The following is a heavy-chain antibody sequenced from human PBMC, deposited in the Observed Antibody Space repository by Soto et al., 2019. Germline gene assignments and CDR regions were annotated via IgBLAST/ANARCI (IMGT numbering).Heavy chain of an antibody. V-gene: IGHV4-59*01. J-gene: IGHJ6*03. Sequence: SETLSLTCTVSGGSISSYYWSWIRQPPGKGLEWIGYIYYSGSTNYNPSLKSRVTISVDTSKNQFSLKLSSVTAADTAVYYCAMVSGDSSGYYYYYYYMDVWGKGTTVTVSS. CDR2: IYYSGST. D-gene: IGHD3-22*01. CDR1: GGSISSYY. CDR3: AMVSGDSSGYYYYYYYMDV.